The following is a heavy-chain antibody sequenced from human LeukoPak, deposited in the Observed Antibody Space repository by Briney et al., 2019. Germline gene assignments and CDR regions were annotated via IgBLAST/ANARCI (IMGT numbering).Heavy chain of an antibody. J-gene: IGHJ3*02. V-gene: IGHV3-21*01. CDR1: GFTFSSYS. CDR3: ARDRTDSSGYYHRNAFDI. CDR2: ISSSSSYI. Sequence: GGSLRPSCAASGFTFSSYSMNWVRQAPGKGLEWVSSISSSSSYIYYADSVKGRFTISRDNAKNSLYLQMNSLRAEDTAVYYCARDRTDSSGYYHRNAFDIWGQGTMVTVSS. D-gene: IGHD3-22*01.